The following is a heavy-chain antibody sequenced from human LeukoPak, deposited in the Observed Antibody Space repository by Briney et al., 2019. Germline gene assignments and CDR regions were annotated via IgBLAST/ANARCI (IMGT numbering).Heavy chain of an antibody. CDR1: GFTFSSYG. D-gene: IGHD5-18*01. J-gene: IGHJ6*04. CDR2: IWYDGSNK. V-gene: IGHV3-33*01. Sequence: GGSLRLSCAASGFTFSSYGMHWVRQAPGKGLEWVAVIWYDGSNKYYADSVKGRFTISRDNSENTLYLQMNSLRAEDTAVYYCARAPEGYSYGYYYGMDVWGKGTTVTVSS. CDR3: ARAPEGYSYGYYYGMDV.